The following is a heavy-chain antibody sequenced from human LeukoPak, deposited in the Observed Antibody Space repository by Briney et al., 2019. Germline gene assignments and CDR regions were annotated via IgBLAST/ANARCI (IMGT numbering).Heavy chain of an antibody. J-gene: IGHJ4*02. CDR3: ARILDYLYFDY. Sequence: TSSETLSLTCAVSGYSISSGYYWGWIRQPPGKGLEWIGSIYHSGSTYYNPSLKSRVTISVDTSKNQLSLKLSSVTAADTAVYYCARILDYLYFDYWGQGTLVTVSS. V-gene: IGHV4-38-2*01. CDR1: GYSISSGYY. D-gene: IGHD3/OR15-3a*01. CDR2: IYHSGST.